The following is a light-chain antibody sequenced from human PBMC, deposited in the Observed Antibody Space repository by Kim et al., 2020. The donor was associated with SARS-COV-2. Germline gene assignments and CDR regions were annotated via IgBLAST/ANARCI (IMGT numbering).Light chain of an antibody. CDR2: DAS. J-gene: IGKJ4*01. Sequence: LSTGERATLSCRASQGISSSLAWYQQKPGQAPRLLICDASNRATGIPARFSGSGSGTDFTLTISSLEPEDFAVYYCLQRSDWPLTFGGGTKVDIK. V-gene: IGKV3-11*01. CDR3: LQRSDWPLT. CDR1: QGISSS.